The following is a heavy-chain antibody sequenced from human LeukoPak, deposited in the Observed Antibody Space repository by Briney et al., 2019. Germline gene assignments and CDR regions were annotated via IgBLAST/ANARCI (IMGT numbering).Heavy chain of an antibody. J-gene: IGHJ4*02. V-gene: IGHV4-39*01. CDR3: ARRPRNYDILTGYLDY. Sequence: SETLSLTCTVSGGSISSSSYYWGWIRQPPGKGLEGIGSIYDSGSTYYNPSLKSRVTISVDTSKNQFSLKLSSVTAADTAVYYCARRPRNYDILTGYLDYWGQGTLVTVSS. D-gene: IGHD3-9*01. CDR2: IYDSGST. CDR1: GGSISSSSYY.